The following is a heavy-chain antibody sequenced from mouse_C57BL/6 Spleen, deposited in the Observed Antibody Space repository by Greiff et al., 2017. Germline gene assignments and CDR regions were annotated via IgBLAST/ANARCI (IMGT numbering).Heavy chain of an antibody. CDR3: TTDYGSSYGY. Sequence: VQLQPSGAELVRPGASVKLSCTASGFNIQDYYMHWVKQRPEQGLEWIGRIDPEDGDTEYAPKFRGKATMTADTSSNTAYLQLSSLTAEDTAVYYCTTDYGSSYGYWGQGTTLTVSS. D-gene: IGHD1-1*01. CDR1: GFNIQDYY. V-gene: IGHV14-1*01. J-gene: IGHJ2*01. CDR2: IDPEDGDT.